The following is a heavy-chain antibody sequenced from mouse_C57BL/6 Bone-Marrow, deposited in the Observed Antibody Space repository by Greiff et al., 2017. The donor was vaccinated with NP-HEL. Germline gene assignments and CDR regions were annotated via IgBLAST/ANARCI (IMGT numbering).Heavy chain of an antibody. CDR2: IYPGDGDT. Sequence: QVQLHQSGPELVKPGASVKISCKASGYAFSSSWMNWVKQRPGKGLEWIGRIYPGDGDTNYNGKFKGKATLTADKSSSTAYMQLSSLTSEDSAVYFCARGDYFAWFAYWGQGTLVTVSA. CDR1: GYAFSSSW. J-gene: IGHJ3*01. D-gene: IGHD1-1*01. V-gene: IGHV1-82*01. CDR3: ARGDYFAWFAY.